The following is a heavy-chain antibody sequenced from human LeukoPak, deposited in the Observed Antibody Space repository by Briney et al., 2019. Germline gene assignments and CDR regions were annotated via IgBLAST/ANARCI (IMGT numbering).Heavy chain of an antibody. D-gene: IGHD5-18*01. CDR1: GGSISSSSYY. CDR2: IYYSGST. J-gene: IGHJ4*02. V-gene: IGHV4-39*01. Sequence: PSETLSLTCTVSGGSISSSSYYWGWIRQPPGKGLEWIGSIYYSGSTYYKSSLKSRVTISVDTSKNQFSLKLSSVTAADTAVYYCARRKRGYSSSGQDYWGQGTLVTVSS. CDR3: ARRKRGYSSSGQDY.